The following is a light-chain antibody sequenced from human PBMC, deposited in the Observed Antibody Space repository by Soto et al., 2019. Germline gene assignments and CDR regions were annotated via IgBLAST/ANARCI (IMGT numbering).Light chain of an antibody. J-gene: IGKJ1*01. Sequence: DIQMTQSPSTLSASVGDTVTVTCRASQSVSGWLAWYQQKPGEAPKLLIYVAFTLESGVPSRFSGSASGTEFTLTISSLQPDDFATYYCQQYNSVRWTFGQGTKV. CDR3: QQYNSVRWT. V-gene: IGKV1-5*01. CDR2: VAF. CDR1: QSVSGW.